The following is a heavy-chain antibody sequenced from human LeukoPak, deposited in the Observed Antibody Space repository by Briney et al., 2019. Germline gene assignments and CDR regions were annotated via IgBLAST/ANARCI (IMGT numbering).Heavy chain of an antibody. V-gene: IGHV5-51*01. CDR3: HTIAVAGTPVLDY. CDR1: GYSLTSYW. D-gene: IGHD6-19*01. CDR2: IYPGDSDT. J-gene: IGHJ4*02. Sequence: GESLQISFKGSGYSLTSYWIGWVRQMPGKGLEWMGIIYPGDSDTRYSPSFQGQVTISADKSISTAYLQWSSLKASDTAMYCCHTIAVAGTPVLDYWGQGTLVTVSS.